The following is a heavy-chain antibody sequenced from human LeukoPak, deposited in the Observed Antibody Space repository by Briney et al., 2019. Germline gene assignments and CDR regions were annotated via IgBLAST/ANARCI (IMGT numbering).Heavy chain of an antibody. D-gene: IGHD1-26*01. CDR3: ASQGHHGKIVGTTLSYFYMDV. CDR2: INHSGST. Sequence: SETLSLTCAVYGGSFNVYYWSWIRQPPGKGLEWIGEINHSGSTNYNPSLKSRVTISVDTSKNQFSLKLSSVTAADTAFYYCASQGHHGKIVGTTLSYFYMDVWGKGTTVTVSS. V-gene: IGHV4-34*01. CDR1: GGSFNVYY. J-gene: IGHJ6*03.